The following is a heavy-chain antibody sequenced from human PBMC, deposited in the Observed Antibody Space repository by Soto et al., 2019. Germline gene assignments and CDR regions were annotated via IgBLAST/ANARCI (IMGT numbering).Heavy chain of an antibody. V-gene: IGHV4-59*01. D-gene: IGHD6-19*01. Sequence: SETLSLTCTVSGGSISSYYWSWIRQPPGKGLEWIGYIYYSGSTNYNPSLKSRVTISVDTSKNQFSLKLSSVTAADTAVYYCARGPIGSGWYRTPTHYFDYWGQGTLVTVSS. CDR3: ARGPIGSGWYRTPTHYFDY. CDR1: GGSISSYY. J-gene: IGHJ4*02. CDR2: IYYSGST.